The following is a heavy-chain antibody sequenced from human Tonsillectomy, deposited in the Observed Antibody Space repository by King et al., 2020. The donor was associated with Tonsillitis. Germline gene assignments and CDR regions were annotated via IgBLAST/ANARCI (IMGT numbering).Heavy chain of an antibody. V-gene: IGHV4-4*07. D-gene: IGHD3-9*01. J-gene: IGHJ5*02. Sequence: QLQESGPGLVKPSETLSLTCTVSGGSISSYYWSWIRQPAGKGLEWIGRIYTSGSTNYNPSLKSRVTMSVDTSKNQFSLKLSSVTAADTAVYYCASDSIVDILTGLIHFDPWGQGTLVTVSS. CDR1: GGSISSYY. CDR2: IYTSGST. CDR3: ASDSIVDILTGLIHFDP.